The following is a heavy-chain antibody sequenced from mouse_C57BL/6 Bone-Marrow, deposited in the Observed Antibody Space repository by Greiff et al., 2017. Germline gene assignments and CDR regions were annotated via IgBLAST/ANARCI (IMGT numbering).Heavy chain of an antibody. CDR3: ASYGCSYYCAMDY. CDR2: ISDGGSYT. V-gene: IGHV5-4*03. Sequence: EVKLVESGGGLVKPGASLKLSCAASGFTFSSYAMSWVRQTPEKRLEWVANISDGGSYTYYPENVKGRFTISRDNAKNNVYLQMSQLKSEDTAMYYCASYGCSYYCAMDYWGQGTSVTVSS. J-gene: IGHJ4*01. CDR1: GFTFSSYA. D-gene: IGHD1-1*01.